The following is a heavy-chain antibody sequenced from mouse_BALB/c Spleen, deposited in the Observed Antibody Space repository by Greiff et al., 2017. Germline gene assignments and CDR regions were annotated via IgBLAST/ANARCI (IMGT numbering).Heavy chain of an antibody. V-gene: IGHV5-6*01. D-gene: IGHD1-1*01. J-gene: IGHJ2*01. CDR3: ARHETTVVATDRYFDY. Sequence: EVKLMESGGDLVKPGGSLKLSCAASGFTFSSYGMSWVRQTPDKRLEWVATISSGGGYTYYPDSVKGRFTISRDNAKNTLYLQMSSLKSEDTAMYYCARHETTVVATDRYFDYWGQGTTLTVSS. CDR1: GFTFSSYG. CDR2: ISSGGGYT.